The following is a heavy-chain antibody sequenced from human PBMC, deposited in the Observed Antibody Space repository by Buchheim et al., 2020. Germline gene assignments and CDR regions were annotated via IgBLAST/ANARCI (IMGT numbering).Heavy chain of an antibody. CDR2: IYYSGSA. D-gene: IGHD2-15*01. V-gene: IGHV4-30-4*07. CDR3: ARDPGGYGYDS. CDR1: GDSISRGGYS. Sequence: QVQLQESGPGLVKPSQTLSLTYVVSGDSISRGGYSWTWIRQAPGKGLEWIGYIYYSGSAYYSPSLKSRVTMSVNTSDNQFSLRLASVTSADTAIYFCARDPGGYGYDSWGQG. J-gene: IGHJ5*01.